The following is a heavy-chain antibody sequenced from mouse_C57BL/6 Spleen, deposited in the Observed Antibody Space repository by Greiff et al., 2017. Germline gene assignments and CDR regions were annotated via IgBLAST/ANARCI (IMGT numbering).Heavy chain of an antibody. CDR2: ISSGGDYI. V-gene: IGHV5-9-1*02. CDR3: TRDGVLRQGAMDY. CDR1: GFTFSSYA. Sequence: EVHLVESGEGLVKPGGSLKLSCAASGFTFSSYAMSWVRQTPEKRLEWVAYISSGGDYIYYADTVKGRFTISRDNARNTLYLQMSRLKSEDTAMYYCTRDGVLRQGAMDYWGQGTSVTVSS. J-gene: IGHJ4*01. D-gene: IGHD1-1*01.